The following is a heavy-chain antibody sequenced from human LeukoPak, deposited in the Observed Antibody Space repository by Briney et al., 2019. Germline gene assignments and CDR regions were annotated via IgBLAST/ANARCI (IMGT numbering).Heavy chain of an antibody. Sequence: GGSLRLSCAASGFTFSSYWMHWVRQVPGKGLLWVARINTDGSATNYADSVKGRFTISRDNAKNTLYLQMNSLRAEDTAVYYCARGPSDWDYWGQGTLVTVSS. CDR3: ARGPSDWDY. D-gene: IGHD2-2*01. CDR1: GFTFSSYW. V-gene: IGHV3-74*01. J-gene: IGHJ4*02. CDR2: INTDGSAT.